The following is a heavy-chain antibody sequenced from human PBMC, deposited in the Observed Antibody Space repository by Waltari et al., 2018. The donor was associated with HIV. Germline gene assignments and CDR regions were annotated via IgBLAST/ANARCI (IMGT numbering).Heavy chain of an antibody. J-gene: IGHJ6*02. CDR3: ARDRARTTDYYYYGMDV. Sequence: QAQLVQSGAEGKKPGPSVKVSCKASGYPYTAAPIHWVRQAPGQGLEWMGWINPNSGGTNYAQKFQGRVTMTRDTSISTAYMELSRLRSDDTAVYYCARDRARTTDYYYYGMDVWGQGTTVTVSS. V-gene: IGHV1-2*02. CDR1: GYPYTAAP. CDR2: INPNSGGT. D-gene: IGHD1-7*01.